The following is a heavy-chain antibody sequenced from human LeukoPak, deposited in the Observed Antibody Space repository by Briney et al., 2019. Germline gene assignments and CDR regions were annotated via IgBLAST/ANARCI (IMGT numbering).Heavy chain of an antibody. CDR2: IYYSGST. CDR3: ARGGVRYYYDSSGYHFDY. Sequence: SETLSLTCTVSGGSLSSGGYYWSWIRQHPGKGLEWIGYIYYSGSTYYNPSLKSRVTISVDTSKNQFSLKLSSVTAADTAVYYCARGGVRYYYDSSGYHFDYWGQGTLVTVSS. V-gene: IGHV4-31*03. CDR1: GGSLSSGGYY. J-gene: IGHJ4*02. D-gene: IGHD3-22*01.